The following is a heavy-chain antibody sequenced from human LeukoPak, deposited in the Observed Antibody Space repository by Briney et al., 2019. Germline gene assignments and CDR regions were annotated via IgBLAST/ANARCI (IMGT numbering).Heavy chain of an antibody. CDR3: ARGDYDILTGYPGAFDI. D-gene: IGHD3-9*01. V-gene: IGHV3-20*04. CDR1: GFSFDDYG. CDR2: ISWNGGST. J-gene: IGHJ3*02. Sequence: GGSLRLSCAASGFSFDDYGMSWVRQAPGKGLEWVSGISWNGGSTGYTDSVKGRFTISRGNAKNSLYLQLNSLRAEDTALYYCARGDYDILTGYPGAFDIWGQGTMVTVSS.